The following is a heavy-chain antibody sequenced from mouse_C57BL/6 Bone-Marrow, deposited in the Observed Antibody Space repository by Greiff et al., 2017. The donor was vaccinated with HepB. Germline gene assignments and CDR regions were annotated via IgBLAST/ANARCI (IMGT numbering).Heavy chain of an antibody. CDR1: GYTFTSYG. CDR3: AMRELRPFAY. Sequence: VQLQESGAELARPGASVKLSCKASGYTFTSYGISWVKQRTGQGLEWIGEIYPRSGNTYYNEKFKGKATLTADKSSSTAYMELRSLTSEDSAVYFCAMRELRPFAYWGQGTLVTVSA. V-gene: IGHV1-81*01. D-gene: IGHD2-4*01. CDR2: IYPRSGNT. J-gene: IGHJ3*01.